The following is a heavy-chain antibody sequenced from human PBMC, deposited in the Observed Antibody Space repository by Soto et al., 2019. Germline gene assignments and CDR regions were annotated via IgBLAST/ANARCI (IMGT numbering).Heavy chain of an antibody. CDR3: ARHPYYDILTGYYIAPFGY. CDR2: ISAYNGNT. CDR1: GYTFTSYG. V-gene: IGHV1-18*04. J-gene: IGHJ4*02. Sequence: APVKVSCKASGYTFTSYGISWVRQAPGQGLEWMGWISAYNGNTNYAQKLQGRVTMTTDTSTSTAYMELRSLRSDDTAVYYCARHPYYDILTGYYIAPFGYWGQGTLVTDCS. D-gene: IGHD3-9*01.